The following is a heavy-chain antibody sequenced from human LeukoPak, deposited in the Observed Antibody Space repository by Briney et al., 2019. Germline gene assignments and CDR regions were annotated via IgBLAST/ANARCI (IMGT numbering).Heavy chain of an antibody. J-gene: IGHJ4*02. CDR3: ARAEYYYVLDY. Sequence: SSGTLSLTCAVSGGSISSSNWWSWVRQPPGKGLEWIGEIYHSGSTNYNPSLKSRVTISVDTSKNQFSLKLSSVTAADTAVYYCARAEYYYVLDYWGQGTLVTVSS. CDR1: GGSISSSNW. V-gene: IGHV4-4*02. CDR2: IYHSGST. D-gene: IGHD3-10*02.